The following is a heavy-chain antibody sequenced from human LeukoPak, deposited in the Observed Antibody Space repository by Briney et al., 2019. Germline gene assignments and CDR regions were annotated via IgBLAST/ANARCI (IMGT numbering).Heavy chain of an antibody. CDR1: GGTFSNYA. D-gene: IGHD3-22*01. Sequence: ASVKVSCKASGGTFSNYAINWVRQARGQGLEWMGGIIPIFGTVNYAQKFQGRVTNTADESTSTAYMELSSLRSEDTAVYYCARSPVGYYAFDIWGQGTMVIVSS. J-gene: IGHJ3*02. CDR3: ARSPVGYYAFDI. V-gene: IGHV1-69*13. CDR2: IIPIFGTV.